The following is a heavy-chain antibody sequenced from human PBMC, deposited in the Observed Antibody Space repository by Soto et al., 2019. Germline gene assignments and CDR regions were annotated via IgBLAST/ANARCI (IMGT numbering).Heavy chain of an antibody. CDR1: GYTFTSYG. V-gene: IGHV1-18*01. Sequence: QVQLVQSGAEVKKPGASVKVSCKASGYTFTSYGISWVRQAPGQGLEWMGWISAYNGNTNYAQKLQGRVTMTTDTSTSTAYMELRSLRSDDTAVYYCVREVDIVLMVYAKYYYYMDVWGKGTTVTVSS. CDR3: VREVDIVLMVYAKYYYYMDV. J-gene: IGHJ6*03. CDR2: ISAYNGNT. D-gene: IGHD2-8*01.